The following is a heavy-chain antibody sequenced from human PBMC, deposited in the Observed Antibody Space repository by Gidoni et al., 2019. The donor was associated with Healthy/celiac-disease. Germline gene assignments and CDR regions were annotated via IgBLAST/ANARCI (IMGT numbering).Heavy chain of an antibody. V-gene: IGHV3-23*01. CDR2: ISGSGGST. D-gene: IGHD1-26*01. CDR1: GFTFSSYA. Sequence: EVQLLESGGGVVQPGGSLRLSCAASGFTFSSYAMSWVRQAPGKGLEWVSAISGSGGSTYYADSVKGRFTISRDNSKNTLYLQMNSLRAEDTAVYYCAKDPGKWELLRLFDYWGQGTLVTVSS. CDR3: AKDPGKWELLRLFDY. J-gene: IGHJ4*02.